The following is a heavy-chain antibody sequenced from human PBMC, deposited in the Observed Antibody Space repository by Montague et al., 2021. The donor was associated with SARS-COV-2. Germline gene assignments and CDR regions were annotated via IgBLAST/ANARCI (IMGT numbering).Heavy chain of an antibody. CDR1: GASFGDDH. Sequence: SETLSLTCGVYGASFGDDHWSWIRQPPGKGLEWIGDIKQSGSTNYNPSLKSRVTISVDTSRNQFSLKLTSVTAADTAVYFCARGDLSVSMIVVVFTSASYYFDYWGQGALVTVSS. CDR2: IKQSGST. CDR3: ARGDLSVSMIVVVFTSASYYFDY. D-gene: IGHD3-22*01. J-gene: IGHJ4*02. V-gene: IGHV4-34*01.